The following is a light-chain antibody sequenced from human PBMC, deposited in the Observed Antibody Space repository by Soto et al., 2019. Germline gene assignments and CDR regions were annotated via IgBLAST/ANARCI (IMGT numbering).Light chain of an antibody. V-gene: IGKV1-6*01. CDR2: ASS. CDR3: LQDNNCPWT. Sequence: AIQMTQSPSSLSASVGDRVTITCRASQGIRNDLGWYQQKPGKAPKFLIYASSSLQSGVPSRFSGSGSRTDFTLTISSLPLVDFAIYHCLQDNNCPWTSGQWTKLDSK. J-gene: IGKJ1*01. CDR1: QGIRND.